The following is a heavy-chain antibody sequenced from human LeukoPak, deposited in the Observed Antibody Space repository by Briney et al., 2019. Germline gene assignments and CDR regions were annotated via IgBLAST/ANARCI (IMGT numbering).Heavy chain of an antibody. CDR3: ARDLPADY. V-gene: IGHV3-30-3*01. D-gene: IGHD1-14*01. Sequence: GGSLRLSCAASGFTFRTYAMHWVRQAPGKGLEWVAVISYDGSNKYYADSVKGRSTISRDNSKNTLYLQMDSLRPEDTAVFYCARDLPADYWGQGTLVTVSS. CDR2: ISYDGSNK. CDR1: GFTFRTYA. J-gene: IGHJ4*02.